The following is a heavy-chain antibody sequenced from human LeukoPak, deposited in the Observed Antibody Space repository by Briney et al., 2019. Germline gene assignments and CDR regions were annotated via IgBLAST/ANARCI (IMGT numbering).Heavy chain of an antibody. Sequence: PSETLSLTCTVSGGSISGYYWSWIRQPPGKGLEWIGDIYYSGSTNYNPSLKSRLTISVDTSKTQFSLKLSSVTAADTAVYYCARDVYCGGDCSYFDYWGQGPLVTVSS. CDR1: GGSISGYY. CDR2: IYYSGST. J-gene: IGHJ4*02. V-gene: IGHV4-59*01. D-gene: IGHD2-21*02. CDR3: ARDVYCGGDCSYFDY.